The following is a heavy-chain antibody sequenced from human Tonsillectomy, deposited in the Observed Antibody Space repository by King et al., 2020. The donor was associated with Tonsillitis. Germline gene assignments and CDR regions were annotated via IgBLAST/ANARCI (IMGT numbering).Heavy chain of an antibody. CDR1: GYTFTSYG. CDR2: ISTYNGNT. V-gene: IGHV1-18*04. J-gene: IGHJ1*01. D-gene: IGHD2-2*01. Sequence: QLVQSGAEVKKPGASVKVSCKASGYTFTSYGISWVRQAPGQGLEWMGWISTYNGNTNYARKLQGRVTMTTDTSTSTAYMELRSLRSDDTAVYYCARAGYCSTPSCYGSPAEYFQHWGQGTLVTVSS. CDR3: ARAGYCSTPSCYGSPAEYFQH.